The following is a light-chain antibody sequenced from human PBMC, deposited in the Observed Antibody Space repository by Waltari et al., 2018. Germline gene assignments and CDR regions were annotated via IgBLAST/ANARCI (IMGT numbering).Light chain of an antibody. CDR3: QSYDSSGHYV. J-gene: IGLJ1*01. V-gene: IGLV1-40*01. Sequence: WHQQVPGTAPKLLIYGNTNRPSGVPDRVSGSKSGTSASLAITGLQAEDESDYYCQSYDSSGHYVFGSGTKVTVL. CDR2: GNT.